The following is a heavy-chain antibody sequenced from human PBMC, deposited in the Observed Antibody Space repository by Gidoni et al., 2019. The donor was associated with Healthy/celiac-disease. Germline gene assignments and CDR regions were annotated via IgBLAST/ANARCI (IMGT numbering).Heavy chain of an antibody. CDR3: AKAEYYYGSGSSLAEYFQH. CDR2: ISGSGGST. Sequence: EVQLLESGGGLVQPGGSLRLYCAASGFTFSSYAMSWVRQAPGKGLEWVSAISGSGGSTYYADSVKGRFTISRDNSKNTLYLQMNSLRAEDTAVYYCAKAEYYYGSGSSLAEYFQHWGQGTLVTVSS. J-gene: IGHJ1*01. CDR1: GFTFSSYA. D-gene: IGHD3-10*01. V-gene: IGHV3-23*01.